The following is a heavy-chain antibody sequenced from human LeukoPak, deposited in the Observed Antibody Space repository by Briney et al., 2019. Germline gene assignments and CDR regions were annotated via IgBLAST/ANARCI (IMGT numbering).Heavy chain of an antibody. CDR3: ARDSITGDNSLDF. CDR1: GFTFSTYG. V-gene: IGHV3-33*05. Sequence: GGSLRLSCAASGFTFSTYGMQWVRQAPGKGLEWVAVIVGDGSKAHCADSVRGRFTVSRDNSKNTLYLQMNSPRAEDTAVYYCARDSITGDNSLDFWGRGTLVTVSS. J-gene: IGHJ4*02. D-gene: IGHD7-27*01. CDR2: IVGDGSKA.